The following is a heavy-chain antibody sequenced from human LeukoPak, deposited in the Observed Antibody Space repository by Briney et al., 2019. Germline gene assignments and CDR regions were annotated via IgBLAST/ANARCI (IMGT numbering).Heavy chain of an antibody. CDR2: MNPNSGNT. J-gene: IGHJ6*02. Sequence: ASVKVSCKASGYTFTSYGISWVRQATGQGLEWMGWMNPNSGNTGYAQKFQGRVTMTRNTSISTAYMELSSLRSEDTAVYYCARGATMVRGVRIYYYYGMDVWGQGTTVTVSS. V-gene: IGHV1-8*02. CDR1: GYTFTSYG. D-gene: IGHD3-10*01. CDR3: ARGATMVRGVRIYYYYGMDV.